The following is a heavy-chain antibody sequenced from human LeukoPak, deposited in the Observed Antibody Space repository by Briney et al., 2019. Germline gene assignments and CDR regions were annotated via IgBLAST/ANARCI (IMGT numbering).Heavy chain of an antibody. CDR1: GYTFTGYY. J-gene: IGHJ4*02. CDR3: ARSGYSGYDSGGY. Sequence: ASVKVSCKASGYTFTGYYMHWARQAPGQGLEWMGWINPNSGGTNYAQKFQGRVTLTRDTSISTAYMELSRLRSDDTAVYYCARSGYSGYDSGGYWGQGTLVTVSS. CDR2: INPNSGGT. D-gene: IGHD5-12*01. V-gene: IGHV1-2*02.